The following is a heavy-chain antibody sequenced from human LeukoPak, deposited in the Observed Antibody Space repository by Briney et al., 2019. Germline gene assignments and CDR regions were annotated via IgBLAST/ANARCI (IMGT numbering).Heavy chain of an antibody. V-gene: IGHV3-30*02. D-gene: IGHD6-13*01. CDR2: IRYDGSNK. Sequence: PGGSLRLSCAASGFTFSSYGMHWVRQAPGKGLEWVAFIRYDGSNKYYADSVKGRFTISRDNSKNTLYLQMNRLRAEDTAVYYCAKETKYSSSWYYYYYYMDVWGKGTTVTVSS. J-gene: IGHJ6*03. CDR1: GFTFSSYG. CDR3: AKETKYSSSWYYYYYYMDV.